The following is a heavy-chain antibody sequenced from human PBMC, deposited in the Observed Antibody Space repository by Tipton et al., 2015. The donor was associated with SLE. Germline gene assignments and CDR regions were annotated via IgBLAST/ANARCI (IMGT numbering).Heavy chain of an antibody. D-gene: IGHD3/OR15-3a*01. CDR1: GPSLSSSTYD. CDR3: TRDVEFSTVSIFGLVP. J-gene: IGHJ4*02. V-gene: IGHV4-39*07. CDR2: TYITGNT. Sequence: TLSLTCTVSGPSLSSSTYDWGWIRQPPGKGLEWIGSTYITGNTHYTPSLQSRVTISIDTSKNQFFLNLTTLTDADTAIYYCTRDVEFSTVSIFGLVPWGQGLQVTVSS.